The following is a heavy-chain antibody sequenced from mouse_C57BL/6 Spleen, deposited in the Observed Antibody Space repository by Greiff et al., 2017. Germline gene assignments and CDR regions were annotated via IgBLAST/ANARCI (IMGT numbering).Heavy chain of an antibody. D-gene: IGHD1-1*01. V-gene: IGHV7-3*01. CDR1: GFTFTDYY. J-gene: IGHJ4*01. CDR3: ARYLVYYYGSSYLYYYAMDY. CDR2: IRNKANGYTT. Sequence: EVQGVESGGGLVQPGGSLSLSCAASGFTFTDYYMSWVRQPPGKALEWLGFIRNKANGYTTEYSASVKGRFTISRDNSQSILYLQMNALRAEDSATYYCARYLVYYYGSSYLYYYAMDYWGQGTSVTVSS.